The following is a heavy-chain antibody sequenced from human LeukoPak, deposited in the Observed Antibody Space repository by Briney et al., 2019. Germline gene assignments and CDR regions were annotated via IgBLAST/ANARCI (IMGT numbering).Heavy chain of an antibody. Sequence: GGSLRLSCAASGFTFSSYSMNWVRQAPGKGLEWVSSISSSSSYIHYADSVKGRFTISRDNAKNSLYLQMNSLRAEDTAVYYCARGQIAVAGSSGAFDIWGQGTMVTVSS. CDR2: ISSSSSYI. V-gene: IGHV3-21*01. D-gene: IGHD6-19*01. CDR3: ARGQIAVAGSSGAFDI. J-gene: IGHJ3*02. CDR1: GFTFSSYS.